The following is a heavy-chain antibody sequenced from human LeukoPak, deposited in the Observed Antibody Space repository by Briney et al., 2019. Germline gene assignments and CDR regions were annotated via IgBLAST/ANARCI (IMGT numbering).Heavy chain of an antibody. D-gene: IGHD1-14*01. CDR1: GFTFSTYW. Sequence: TGGSLRLACAVSGFTFSTYWMSCVRQAPGKGLEWVGNIKEDGREKYYVDSMKGRFTISRDNAKNSLYLQMNSLRVEDTAVYYCARDSFETDIDYWGQGTLVTVTS. CDR2: IKEDGREK. V-gene: IGHV3-7*01. J-gene: IGHJ4*02. CDR3: ARDSFETDIDY.